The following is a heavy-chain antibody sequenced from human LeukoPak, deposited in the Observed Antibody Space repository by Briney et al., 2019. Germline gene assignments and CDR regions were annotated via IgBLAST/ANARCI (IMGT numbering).Heavy chain of an antibody. CDR2: IYTSGST. CDR1: GGSVSSYY. V-gene: IGHV4-4*07. D-gene: IGHD3-22*01. J-gene: IGHJ3*02. Sequence: SETLSLTCTFSGGSVSSYYWSWIRQPAGKGLEWIGRIYTSGSTNYNPSLKSRVTMSVDTSKNQFSLSLSSVTAADTAVYYCARDRYYYDTSGPPLDIWGQGTMVTVSS. CDR3: ARDRYYYDTSGPPLDI.